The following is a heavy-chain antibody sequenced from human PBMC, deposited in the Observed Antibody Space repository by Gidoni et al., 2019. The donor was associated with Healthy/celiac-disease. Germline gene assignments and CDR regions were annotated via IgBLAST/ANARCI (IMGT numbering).Heavy chain of an antibody. D-gene: IGHD3-3*01. CDR2: ISSNGGST. CDR3: VKDLSPLRFLEWLPNAFDI. CDR1: GFTFSSYA. V-gene: IGHV3-64D*06. Sequence: EVQLVESGGGLVQPGGSLRLSCSASGFTFSSYAMPWVRQAPGKGLEYVSAISSNGGSTYYADSVKGRFTISRDNSKNTLYLQMSSLRAEDTAVYYCVKDLSPLRFLEWLPNAFDIWGQGTMVTVSS. J-gene: IGHJ3*02.